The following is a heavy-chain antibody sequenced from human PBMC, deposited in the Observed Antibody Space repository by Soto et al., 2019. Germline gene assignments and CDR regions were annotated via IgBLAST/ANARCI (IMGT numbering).Heavy chain of an antibody. D-gene: IGHD2-8*01. Sequence: PTLVNATQTLTLTCTFSAFSLSTTGVGVGWIRQPPGKPLEWLAVIYWNEDKRYSRSLKSRLSITKDTSKNQVVLTMTTMDPVDTATYYCVHTVMVRTITGGHYFDYWGPGSLVTVSS. CDR2: IYWNEDK. J-gene: IGHJ4*02. CDR1: AFSLSTTGVG. V-gene: IGHV2-5*01. CDR3: VHTVMVRTITGGHYFDY.